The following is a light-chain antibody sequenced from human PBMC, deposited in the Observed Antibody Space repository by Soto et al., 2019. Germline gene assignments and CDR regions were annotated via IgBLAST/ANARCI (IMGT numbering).Light chain of an antibody. CDR2: MVS. Sequence: QSALTQPASVSGSPGQSITISCTGTSRDVGNYNYVSWYQQYPGRVPKLLIYMVSNRPSGVSNRFSGSKSGNTASLTISGLQAEDEADYFCTSPTPGSLYVFGTGTKVTVL. CDR3: TSPTPGSLYV. V-gene: IGLV2-14*01. CDR1: SRDVGNYNY. J-gene: IGLJ1*01.